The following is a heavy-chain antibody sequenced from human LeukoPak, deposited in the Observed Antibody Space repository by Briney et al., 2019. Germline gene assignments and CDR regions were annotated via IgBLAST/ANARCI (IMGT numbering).Heavy chain of an antibody. V-gene: IGHV3-73*01. CDR3: TTSSSGWDNVDY. Sequence: GGSLRLSCAASGFTFSGSAMHWVRQASGKGLEWVDRIRSKANSYATAYAASVKGRFTISRDDSKNTAYLQMNSLKTEDTAVYYCTTSSSGWDNVDYWGQGTLVTVSS. J-gene: IGHJ4*02. CDR1: GFTFSGSA. CDR2: IRSKANSYAT. D-gene: IGHD6-19*01.